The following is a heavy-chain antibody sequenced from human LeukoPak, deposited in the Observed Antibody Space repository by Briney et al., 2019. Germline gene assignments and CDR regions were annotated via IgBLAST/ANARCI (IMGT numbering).Heavy chain of an antibody. CDR2: ISSSSSYI. CDR1: GFTFSSYS. D-gene: IGHD3-10*01. Sequence: PGGSLRLSCAASGFTFSSYSMNWVRQAPGKGLEWVSSISSSSSYIYYADSVKGRFTISRDNAKNSLYLQMNSLRAEDTAVYYCARAPSMVRGVTDAFDIWGQGTMVTVSS. J-gene: IGHJ3*02. CDR3: ARAPSMVRGVTDAFDI. V-gene: IGHV3-21*01.